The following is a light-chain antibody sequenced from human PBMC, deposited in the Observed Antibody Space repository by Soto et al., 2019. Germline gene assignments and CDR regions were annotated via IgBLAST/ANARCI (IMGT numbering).Light chain of an antibody. CDR2: GAS. Sequence: EIVRAQSPATLSVSPGETASLCCRASQTVLTNLAWYQQKNGQAPRILLYGASTRDTGVPARFSGSGSGTEFTLTISRLQPEDFAIYYCQQYNDWPITFGQGTRLEIK. CDR3: QQYNDWPIT. CDR1: QTVLTN. V-gene: IGKV3-15*01. J-gene: IGKJ5*01.